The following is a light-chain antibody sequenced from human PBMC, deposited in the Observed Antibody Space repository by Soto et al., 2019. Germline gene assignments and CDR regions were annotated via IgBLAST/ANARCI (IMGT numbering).Light chain of an antibody. CDR3: HQYGSSPGT. Sequence: EILLTQSPGTLSLAPGERATLSCRASQSVSSGYLAWYQQKPGQAPRLLIYGASSRATGIPDRLSGSGSGTDFTLTISRVEPEDFAVYYCHQYGSSPGTFGQGTKVEIK. J-gene: IGKJ1*01. CDR1: QSVSSGY. V-gene: IGKV3-20*01. CDR2: GAS.